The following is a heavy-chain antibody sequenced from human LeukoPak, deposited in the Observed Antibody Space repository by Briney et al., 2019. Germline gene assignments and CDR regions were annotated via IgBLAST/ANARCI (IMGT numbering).Heavy chain of an antibody. CDR2: IYYSGST. J-gene: IGHJ4*02. Sequence: SETLSLTCTVSGGSISSSSYYWSWIRQPPGKGLEWIGSIYYSGSTYYNPSLKSRVTISVDTSKNQFSLKLSSVTAADTAVYYCARDPTTVVTLPYYFDFWGQGTLVTVSA. D-gene: IGHD4-23*01. CDR1: GGSISSSSYY. V-gene: IGHV4-39*02. CDR3: ARDPTTVVTLPYYFDF.